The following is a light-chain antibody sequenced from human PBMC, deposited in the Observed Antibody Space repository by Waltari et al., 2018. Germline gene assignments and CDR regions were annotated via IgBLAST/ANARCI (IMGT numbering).Light chain of an antibody. CDR1: QGITND. CDR3: HHYYNFPRT. V-gene: IGKV1-NL1*01. J-gene: IGKJ1*01. Sequence: DIQMTQSPSSLSASIGDRVTITCRASQGITNDLAWYQQKPGKAPKLLIFEASRFQSGIPSRFSGTGSGTDFTLTINNLQSEDFATYYCHHYYNFPRTFGQGTKVEIK. CDR2: EAS.